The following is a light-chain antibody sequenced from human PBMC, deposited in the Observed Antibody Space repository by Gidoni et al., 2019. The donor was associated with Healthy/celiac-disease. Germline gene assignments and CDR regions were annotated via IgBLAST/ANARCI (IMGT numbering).Light chain of an antibody. V-gene: IGKV3-11*01. CDR2: DAS. CDR3: QQRSNWLYT. Sequence: EIVSTQSPATLFLSPGERATLSCRASQSVSSYLAWYQQKPGQAPRLLIYDASNRATGIPARFSGSGSGTDFTLTISSLEPEDFAVYYCQQRSNWLYTFGQGTKLEIK. CDR1: QSVSSY. J-gene: IGKJ2*01.